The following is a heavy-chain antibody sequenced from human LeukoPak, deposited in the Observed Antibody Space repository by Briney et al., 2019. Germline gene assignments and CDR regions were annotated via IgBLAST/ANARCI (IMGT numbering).Heavy chain of an antibody. Sequence: GGSLRLSCAASGVIFSNAWMSWVRQAPGKGLEWVGRIKSKTDGGTTDYAAPVKGRFTISRDNAKNSLHLQLNSLRAEDTAVYHCVRAGSAADWGQGTLVTVSS. V-gene: IGHV3-15*01. CDR2: IKSKTDGGTT. CDR3: VRAGSAAD. D-gene: IGHD6-13*01. CDR1: GVIFSNAW. J-gene: IGHJ4*02.